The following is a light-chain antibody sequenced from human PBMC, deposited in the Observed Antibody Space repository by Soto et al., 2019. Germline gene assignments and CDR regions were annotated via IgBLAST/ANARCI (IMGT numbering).Light chain of an antibody. CDR3: QQYHIYSGT. CDR2: DAS. Sequence: VGDRVTITCRASQSVRSWLAWYQQKPGTAPKLLIFDASRLASGVPSRFSGSGSGTEFTLTINSLQPDDFATYYCQQYHIYSGTFGQGTKVDI. J-gene: IGKJ1*01. V-gene: IGKV1-5*01. CDR1: QSVRSW.